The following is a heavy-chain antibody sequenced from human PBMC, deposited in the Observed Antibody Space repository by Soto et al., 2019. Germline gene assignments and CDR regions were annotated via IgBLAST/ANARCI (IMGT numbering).Heavy chain of an antibody. D-gene: IGHD3-22*01. V-gene: IGHV3-30*18. CDR3: AKPNTMLVVVHYFDY. Sequence: GGSLRLSCAASGFTVSIYGMHWVRQAPGKGLGWVAVISYEGSNKYHADSVKGRFTISRDNSKNTLYLQMNSLRAEDTGVYYCAKPNTMLVVVHYFDYLGQGTLVTVSS. CDR2: ISYEGSNK. J-gene: IGHJ4*02. CDR1: GFTVSIYG.